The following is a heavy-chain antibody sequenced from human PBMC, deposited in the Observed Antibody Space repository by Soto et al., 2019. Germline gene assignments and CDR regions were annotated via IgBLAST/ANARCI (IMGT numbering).Heavy chain of an antibody. CDR3: AIGSSSVTTFYFDL. D-gene: IGHD4-17*01. J-gene: IGHJ2*01. CDR1: GYTFTSYA. CDR2: TNPGNGNT. Sequence: QVQLVQSGAEVKKPGASVKVSCKASGYTFTSYAMHWVRQAPGQRLEWMGWTNPGNGNTKYSQKFQGRVTITRDTSASTAYMELSSLRSEDTAVYYCAIGSSSVTTFYFDLWGRGTLVTVSS. V-gene: IGHV1-3*01.